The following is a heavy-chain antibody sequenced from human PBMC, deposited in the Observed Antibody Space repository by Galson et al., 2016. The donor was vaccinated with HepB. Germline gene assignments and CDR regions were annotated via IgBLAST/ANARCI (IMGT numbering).Heavy chain of an antibody. CDR3: LKGDYGGNSEYDYGMDV. J-gene: IGHJ6*02. V-gene: IGHV1-24*01. CDR2: FDPEDGET. Sequence: SVKVSCKVSGHTFIELSMHWVRQAPGKGLEWMGGFDPEDGETIYAQKFQGKVTMTEDTATDTAYMEPSTLRSEDTAVYYCLKGDYGGNSEYDYGMDVWGQGTTVTVSS. D-gene: IGHD4-23*01. CDR1: GHTFIELS.